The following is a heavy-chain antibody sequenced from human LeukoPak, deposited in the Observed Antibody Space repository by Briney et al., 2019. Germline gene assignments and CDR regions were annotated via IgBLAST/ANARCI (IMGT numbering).Heavy chain of an antibody. CDR1: GYSFTSYW. J-gene: IGHJ4*02. CDR2: IYPGDSDT. Sequence: GESLKISCKGSGYSFTSYWIGWVRQMPGKGLEWRGIIYPGDSDTSYSPSFQGQVTISVDKSISTAYLQWSSLKASDTAMYYCARPLRHYYDGSGYYYFDYWGQGTLVTVSS. D-gene: IGHD3-22*01. V-gene: IGHV5-51*01. CDR3: ARPLRHYYDGSGYYYFDY.